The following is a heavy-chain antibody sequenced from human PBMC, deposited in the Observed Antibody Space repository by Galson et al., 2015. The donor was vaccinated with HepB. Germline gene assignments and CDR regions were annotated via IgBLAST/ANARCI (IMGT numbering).Heavy chain of an antibody. CDR1: GFTFSSYG. CDR3: AKDWGGAAAGHYYYYYGMDV. J-gene: IGHJ6*02. Sequence: SLRLSCAASGFTFSSYGMHWVRQAPGKGLEWVAVISYDGSNKYYADSVKGRFTISRDNSKNTLYLQMNSLRAEDTAVYYCAKDWGGAAAGHYYYYYGMDVWGQGTTVTVSS. CDR2: ISYDGSNK. V-gene: IGHV3-30*18. D-gene: IGHD6-13*01.